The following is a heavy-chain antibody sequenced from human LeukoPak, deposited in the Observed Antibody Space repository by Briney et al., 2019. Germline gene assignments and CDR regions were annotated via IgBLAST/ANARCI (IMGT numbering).Heavy chain of an antibody. CDR2: INPSGGST. D-gene: IGHD2-21*02. J-gene: IGHJ5*02. CDR3: ARVGYYYAKGGCYP. V-gene: IGHV1-46*01. Sequence: ASVNVSFSASGYTFTSYYKPWVRLAPGQGLEWMGIINPSGGSTSYAQKFQGRVTMTRDTSTSTVYMELSSLRSEDTAVYYCARVGYYYAKGGCYPWGQGTLVTVSS. CDR1: GYTFTSYY.